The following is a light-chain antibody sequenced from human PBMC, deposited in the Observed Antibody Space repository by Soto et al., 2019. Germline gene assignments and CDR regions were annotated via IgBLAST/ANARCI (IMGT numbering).Light chain of an antibody. Sequence: DIQMTQSPSTLSASEGDRVTITCRASQSIGNWLAWYQQKTGKAPKLLIYKASILQSGVPARFSGSGSGTEFTLTISILQPDDFATYYCQQYDSYPQTVGQGTKLEIK. V-gene: IGKV1-5*03. CDR1: QSIGNW. J-gene: IGKJ2*01. CDR2: KAS. CDR3: QQYDSYPQT.